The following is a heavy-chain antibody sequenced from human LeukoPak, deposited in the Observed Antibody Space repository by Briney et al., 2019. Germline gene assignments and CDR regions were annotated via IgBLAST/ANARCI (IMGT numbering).Heavy chain of an antibody. J-gene: IGHJ4*02. CDR2: IWYDGSNK. Sequence: GGSLRLSCAASGFTFSSYGMHWVRQAPGKGLEWVAVIWYDGSNKYYADSVKGRFTISRDNSKNTLYLQMNSRRAEDTAVYYCARDRGYSGYDLDYWGQGTLVTVSS. CDR1: GFTFSSYG. D-gene: IGHD5-12*01. CDR3: ARDRGYSGYDLDY. V-gene: IGHV3-33*01.